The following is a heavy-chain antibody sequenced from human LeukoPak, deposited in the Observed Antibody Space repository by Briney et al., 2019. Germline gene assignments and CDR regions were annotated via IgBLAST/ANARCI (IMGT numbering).Heavy chain of an antibody. CDR2: ISSSSSYI. J-gene: IGHJ4*02. Sequence: GGSLRLSCAASGFTFSSYSMNWVRQAPGKGLEWVSSISSSSSYIYYADSVKGRFTISRDNAKNSLYLQMNSLRAEDTAVYYYAREGYCSSTSRYPLDYWGQGTLVTVSS. CDR1: GFTFSSYS. D-gene: IGHD2-2*01. CDR3: AREGYCSSTSRYPLDY. V-gene: IGHV3-21*01.